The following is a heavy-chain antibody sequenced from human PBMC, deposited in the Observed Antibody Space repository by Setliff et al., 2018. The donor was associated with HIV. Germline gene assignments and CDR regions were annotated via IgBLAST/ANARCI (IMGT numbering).Heavy chain of an antibody. Sequence: ASVKVSCKASGYTFTGYYLHWVRQAPGQGLEWMGWIIPNSGGTNYAQKFQGWVTMTRDTSISTTYMELSRLRSDDTAVYYCARGGVAAAGTLNYYYYGLDVWGQGTTVTVSS. CDR2: IIPNSGGT. CDR3: ARGGVAAAGTLNYYYYGLDV. J-gene: IGHJ6*02. D-gene: IGHD6-13*01. CDR1: GYTFTGYY. V-gene: IGHV1-2*04.